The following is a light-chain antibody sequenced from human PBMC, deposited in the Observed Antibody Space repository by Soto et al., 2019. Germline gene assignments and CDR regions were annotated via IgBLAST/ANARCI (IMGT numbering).Light chain of an antibody. Sequence: EIVMTQSPATLSVSPGERATLSCRASQSVSSNLAWFQQIPGQAPRLLMYGASTGATGIPARFSGSGSGTEFTLTMSSLQSEDLAVYFCQQYNNWPPWTFGQGTKVEIK. CDR1: QSVSSN. CDR2: GAS. J-gene: IGKJ1*01. V-gene: IGKV3-15*01. CDR3: QQYNNWPPWT.